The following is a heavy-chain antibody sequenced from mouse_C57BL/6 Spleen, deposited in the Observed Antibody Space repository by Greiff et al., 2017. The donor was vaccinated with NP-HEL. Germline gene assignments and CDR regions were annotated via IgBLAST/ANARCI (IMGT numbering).Heavy chain of an antibody. D-gene: IGHD2-10*01. J-gene: IGHJ3*01. V-gene: IGHV1-59*01. CDR1: GYTFTSYW. CDR3: ARDGPYHSEAWFAY. Sequence: QVQLKQPGAELVRPGTSVKLSCKASGYTFTSYWMHWVKQRPGQGLEWIGVIDPSDSYTNYNQKFKGKATLTVDTSSSTAYMQLSSLTSEDSAVYYCARDGPYHSEAWFAYWGQGTLVTVSA. CDR2: IDPSDSYT.